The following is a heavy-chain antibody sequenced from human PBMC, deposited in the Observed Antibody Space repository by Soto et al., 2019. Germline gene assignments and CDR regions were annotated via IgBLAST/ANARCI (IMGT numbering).Heavy chain of an antibody. CDR2: IYPGDSDT. Sequence: GESLKISCKGSGYSFTSYWIGWVRQMPGKGLEWMGIIYPGDSDTRYSPSFQGQVTISADKSISTAYLQWSSLKASDTAMYYCARATYYYDSSGPTEYWGQGTMVTVSS. CDR3: ARATYYYDSSGPTEY. V-gene: IGHV5-51*01. CDR1: GYSFTSYW. D-gene: IGHD3-22*01. J-gene: IGHJ4*02.